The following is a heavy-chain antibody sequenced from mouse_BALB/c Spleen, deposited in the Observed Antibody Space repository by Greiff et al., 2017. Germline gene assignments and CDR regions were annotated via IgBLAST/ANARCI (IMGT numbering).Heavy chain of an antibody. CDR1: GYAFSSYW. CDR3: ARRIIGSSPYCYFDV. CDR2: IYPGDGDT. J-gene: IGHJ1*01. D-gene: IGHD1-1*01. Sequence: VQLQQSGAELVRPGSSVKISCKASGYAFSSYWMNWVKQRPGQGLEWIGQIYPGDGDTNYNEKFKGKATLTADKSSSTAYMQLSSLTSEDSAVYVCARRIIGSSPYCYFDVWGAGTTVTVSS. V-gene: IGHV1-80*01.